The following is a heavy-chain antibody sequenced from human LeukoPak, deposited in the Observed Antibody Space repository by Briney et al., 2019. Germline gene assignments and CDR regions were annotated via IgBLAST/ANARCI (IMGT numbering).Heavy chain of an antibody. CDR2: ISGSGGST. V-gene: IGHV3-23*01. CDR1: GFTFSSYA. J-gene: IGHJ6*03. D-gene: IGHD3/OR15-3a*01. CDR3: AKGPGLNYYYYMDV. Sequence: GGSLRLSCAASGFTFSSYAMSWVRQAPGKGPEWVSAISGSGGSTYYADSVKGRFTISRDNSKNTLHLQMNSLRAEDTAVYYCAKGPGLNYYYYMDVWGKGTTVTVSS.